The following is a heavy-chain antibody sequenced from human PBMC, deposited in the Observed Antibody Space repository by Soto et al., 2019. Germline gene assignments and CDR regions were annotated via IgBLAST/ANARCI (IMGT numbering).Heavy chain of an antibody. J-gene: IGHJ4*02. V-gene: IGHV1-69*01. Sequence: QVQLVQSGAEVKKPGSSVKVSCKASGGTFSSYAISWVRQAPGQGLEWMGGIIPIFGTANYAQKLQGRVTLTAEESKSTAYTEVISLRSADTAVYYCAGCFFGSGRLTKGCDFDYWGQGTLVTVSS. CDR1: GGTFSSYA. CDR3: AGCFFGSGRLTKGCDFDY. CDR2: IIPIFGTA. D-gene: IGHD3-10*01.